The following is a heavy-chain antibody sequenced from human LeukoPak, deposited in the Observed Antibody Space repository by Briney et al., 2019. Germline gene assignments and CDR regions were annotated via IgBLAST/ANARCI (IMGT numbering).Heavy chain of an antibody. CDR1: GFTFSSYA. CDR2: ISGSGGST. Sequence: AGGSLRLSCAASGFTFSSYAMSWVRQAPGKGLEWVSAISGSGGSTYYADSVKGRFTISRDNSKNTLYLQMNSLRAEDTAVYYCAKVSNYDILTGYYYMAFDYWGQGTLVTVSS. CDR3: AKVSNYDILTGYYYMAFDY. D-gene: IGHD3-9*01. J-gene: IGHJ4*02. V-gene: IGHV3-23*01.